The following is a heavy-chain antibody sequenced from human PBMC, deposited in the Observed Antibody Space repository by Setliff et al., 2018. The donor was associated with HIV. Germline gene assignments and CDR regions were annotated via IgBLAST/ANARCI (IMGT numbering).Heavy chain of an antibody. CDR3: VTSSSWSSRLNF. V-gene: IGHV4-34*01. Sequence: PSETLSLTCAVYGASFSGYYWSWIRQPPGKGLEWLGEIYHSGTANYNSSLKSRITMSVDTSKNQFSLKLTSVTAADTAVYYCVTSSSWSSRLNFWGPGMLVTVSS. CDR2: IYHSGTA. J-gene: IGHJ4*02. CDR1: GASFSGYY. D-gene: IGHD2-2*01.